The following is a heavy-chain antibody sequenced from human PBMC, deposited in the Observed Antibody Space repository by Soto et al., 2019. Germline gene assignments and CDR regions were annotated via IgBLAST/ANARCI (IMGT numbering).Heavy chain of an antibody. D-gene: IGHD6-13*01. CDR2: IHHSGST. CDR3: ARSFSWYAIDH. J-gene: IGHJ4*02. V-gene: IGHV4-4*02. CDR1: SGSISSEQR. Sequence: QMQLQESGPGLVKPSETLSLICTVSSGSISSEQRWTWVRQSPGKGLEWIGEIHHSGSTNENPSLRSRVTMSVDKSKNQFSLKLNSVTAADTAVYFCARSFSWYAIDHWGQGTLVSVSS.